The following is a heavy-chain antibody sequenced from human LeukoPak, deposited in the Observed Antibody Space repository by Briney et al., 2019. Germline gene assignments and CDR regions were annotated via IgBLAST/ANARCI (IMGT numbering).Heavy chain of an antibody. D-gene: IGHD6-13*01. V-gene: IGHV3-30*18. CDR1: GFTFSNYG. CDR2: TSYDGSNK. Sequence: GGSLRLSCAAPGFTFSNYGMHWVRPAPGKGLEGVAVTSYDGSNKYYADSVKGRFTISRDNSKNTLYLQMNSLRVEDTAVYYWVKDSQQVVSGELDYWGQGTLVTVSS. CDR3: VKDSQQVVSGELDY. J-gene: IGHJ4*02.